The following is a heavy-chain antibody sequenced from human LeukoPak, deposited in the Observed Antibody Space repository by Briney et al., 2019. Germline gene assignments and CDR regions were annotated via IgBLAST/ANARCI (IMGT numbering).Heavy chain of an antibody. CDR2: IYYSGST. CDR3: ARGYGDYGDWFDP. CDR1: GGSISSGDYY. J-gene: IGHJ5*02. Sequence: PSQTLSLTCTVSGGSISSGDYYWSWIRQPPGKGLEWIGYIYYSGSTYYNPSPKSRVTISVDTSKNQFSLKLSSVTAADTAVYYCARGYGDYGDWFDPWGQGTLVTVSS. V-gene: IGHV4-30-4*01. D-gene: IGHD4-17*01.